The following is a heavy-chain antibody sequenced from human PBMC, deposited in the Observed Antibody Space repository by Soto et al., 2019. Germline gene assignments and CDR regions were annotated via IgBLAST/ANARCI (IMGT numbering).Heavy chain of an antibody. CDR3: ANVRPWRTSGYFVDD. J-gene: IGHJ4*02. CDR1: GFTFSTYA. CDR2: FSARGLNT. D-gene: IGHD5-18*01. Sequence: EVQLLESGGKLVQPGGSLTLSCAASGFTFSTYAMDWVRQAPGKGLEWVSGFSARGLNTDYADPVKVRFYISRDNSKNAVYRQMHCLRAEDTALHYWANVRPWRTSGYFVDDWGQGKPVTVSS. V-gene: IGHV3-23*01.